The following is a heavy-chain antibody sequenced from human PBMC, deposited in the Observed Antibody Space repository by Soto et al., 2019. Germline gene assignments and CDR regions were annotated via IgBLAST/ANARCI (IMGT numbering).Heavy chain of an antibody. J-gene: IGHJ6*02. V-gene: IGHV1-69*13. Sequence: SVKVSCKASGGTFSSYAISWVRQAPGQGLEWMGGIIPIFGTANYAQKFQGRVTITADESTSTAYMELSSLRSEETAVYYCARGRIVVVPAAQNYYGMDVWGQGTTVTV. CDR3: ARGRIVVVPAAQNYYGMDV. CDR1: GGTFSSYA. D-gene: IGHD2-2*01. CDR2: IIPIFGTA.